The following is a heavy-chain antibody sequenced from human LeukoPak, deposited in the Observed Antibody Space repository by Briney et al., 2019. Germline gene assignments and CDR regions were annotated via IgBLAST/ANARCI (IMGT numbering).Heavy chain of an antibody. V-gene: IGHV3-23*01. Sequence: GGSLRLSCAASRFTFNSYAMSWVRQAPGKGLEWVSVIGGSNGITFYVGSVKGRFTISRDNSKDTLYLQMNSLRAEDTAVYYCAKLTTSWGQGTLVTVSS. CDR3: AKLTTS. D-gene: IGHD4-11*01. CDR1: RFTFNSYA. CDR2: IGGSNGIT. J-gene: IGHJ4*02.